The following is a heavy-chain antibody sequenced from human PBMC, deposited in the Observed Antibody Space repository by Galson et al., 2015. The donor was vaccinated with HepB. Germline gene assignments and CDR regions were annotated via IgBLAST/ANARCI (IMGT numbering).Heavy chain of an antibody. D-gene: IGHD6-19*01. V-gene: IGHV3-7*03. J-gene: IGHJ6*02. CDR2: IKQDGSEK. CDR1: GFTFSSYW. CDR3: ARDGRGSGWYAPYYYYGMDV. Sequence: SLRLSCAASGFTFSSYWMSWVRQAPGKGLEWVANIKQDGSEKYYVDSVKGRFTISRDNAKNSLYLQMNSLRAEDTAVYYCARDGRGSGWYAPYYYYGMDVWGQGTTVTVSS.